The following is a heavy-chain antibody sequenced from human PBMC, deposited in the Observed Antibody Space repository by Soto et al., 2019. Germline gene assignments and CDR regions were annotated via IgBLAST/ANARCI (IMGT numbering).Heavy chain of an antibody. J-gene: IGHJ3*02. CDR2: ISGSGGST. CDR3: AKDGGRGYDAFDI. CDR1: GFTFSSYA. D-gene: IGHD3-16*01. Sequence: EVQLLESGGGLVQPGGSLRLSCAASGFTFSSYAMSWVRQAPGKGLEWISAISGSGGSTYYADSGKGRFTISRDNSKNTLYLQMSSLRGEDTAVYYCAKDGGRGYDAFDIWGQGTMVTVSS. V-gene: IGHV3-23*01.